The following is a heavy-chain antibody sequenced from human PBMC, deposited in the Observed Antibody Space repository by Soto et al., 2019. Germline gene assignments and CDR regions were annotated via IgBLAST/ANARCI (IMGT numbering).Heavy chain of an antibody. Sequence: PGGSLRLSCAASGFTVSSNYMSWVRQAPGKGLEWVGRIKSKTDGGTTDYAAPVKGRFTISRDDSKNTLYLQMNSLETEDTAVYYCTTDHIAAETLIADYYYYYGMDVWGQGTTVTVSS. CDR1: GFTVSSNY. D-gene: IGHD6-13*01. V-gene: IGHV3-15*01. CDR3: TTDHIAAETLIADYYYYYGMDV. CDR2: IKSKTDGGTT. J-gene: IGHJ6*02.